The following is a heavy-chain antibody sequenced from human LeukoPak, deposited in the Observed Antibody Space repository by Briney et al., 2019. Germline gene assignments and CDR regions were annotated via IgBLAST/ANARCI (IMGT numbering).Heavy chain of an antibody. Sequence: GGSLRLSCAASGFTFSSYGMHWVRQAPGKGLEWVAVISYDGSNKYYADSVKGRFTISRDNSKNTLYLQMNSLRAEDTAVYYCARGIVVVTCFDYWGQGTLVTVSS. CDR2: ISYDGSNK. J-gene: IGHJ4*02. CDR1: GFTFSSYG. V-gene: IGHV3-30*19. D-gene: IGHD2-21*02. CDR3: ARGIVVVTCFDY.